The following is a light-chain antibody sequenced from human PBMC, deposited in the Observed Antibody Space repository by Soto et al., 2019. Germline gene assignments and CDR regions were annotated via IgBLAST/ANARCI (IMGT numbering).Light chain of an antibody. CDR3: AAWDDSLNGRLV. CDR2: SNN. V-gene: IGLV1-44*01. CDR1: ISSIGSNF. Sequence: QSVLTQPPSVSAAPGQTVTISCSGSISSIGSNFVSWYQQLPGTAPKLLIYSNNKRPSGVPDRFSGSKSGTSASLAISGLQSEDEADYSCAAWDDSLNGRLVFGGGTKLTVL. J-gene: IGLJ2*01.